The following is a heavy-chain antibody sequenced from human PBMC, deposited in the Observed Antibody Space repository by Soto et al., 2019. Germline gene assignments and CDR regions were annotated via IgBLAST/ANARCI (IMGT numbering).Heavy chain of an antibody. CDR3: ARRKQRWGLPSAARGEGDH. D-gene: IGHD2-21*02. Sequence: SETLSLTCAVSGGSISSSNWWSWVRQHPGKGLEWIGEIFHNGNLNYNPSRKSRVTRAGDKSKRQFSRKVKEGTEEEKAGDFWARRKQRWGLPSAARGEGDHWGQGSLVTVSS. V-gene: IGHV4-4*02. CDR1: GGSISSSNW. J-gene: IGHJ4*02. CDR2: IFHNGNL.